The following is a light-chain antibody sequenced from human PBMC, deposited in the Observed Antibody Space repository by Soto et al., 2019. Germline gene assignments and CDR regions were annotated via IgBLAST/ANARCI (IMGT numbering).Light chain of an antibody. CDR3: QQYDTLPRT. V-gene: IGKV3-20*01. CDR2: GAS. J-gene: IGKJ1*01. CDR1: QGVDGNY. Sequence: SVLTQSQVPLSLSPRERATLSCRASQGVDGNYLAWYLQIPGQAPRLLIHGASNRATGIPDRFSGSGSGTDFTLTITRLEPEDSAMYYCQQYDTLPRTVGQGTKVDIK.